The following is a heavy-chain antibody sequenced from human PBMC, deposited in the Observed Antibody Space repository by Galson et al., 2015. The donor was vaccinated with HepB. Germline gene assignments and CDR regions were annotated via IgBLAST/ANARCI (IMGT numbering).Heavy chain of an antibody. CDR3: ARVLGWYFDL. CDR2: IYYSGST. CDR1: GGSISSSSYY. Sequence: ATLSHPCTDSGGSISSSSYYWGWIRQPPGKGLEWIGSIYYSGSTYYNPSLKSRVTISVDTSKNQFSLKLSSVTAADTAVYYCARVLGWYFDLWGRGTLVTVSS. J-gene: IGHJ2*01. D-gene: IGHD3-10*01. V-gene: IGHV4-39*07.